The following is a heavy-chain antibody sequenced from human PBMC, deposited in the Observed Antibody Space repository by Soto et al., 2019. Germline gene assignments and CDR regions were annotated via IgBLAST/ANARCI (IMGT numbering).Heavy chain of an antibody. V-gene: IGHV3-15*01. D-gene: IGHD5-18*01. CDR2: IKSKTDGGTT. Sequence: PGGSLRLSCAASVFTFSNAWMSWVRQAPGKGLEWVGRIKSKTDGGTTDYAAPVKGRLTISRDDSKNTLYLQMNSLKTEDTAVYYCTTVWSYGTFDYWGQGTLVTVSS. J-gene: IGHJ4*02. CDR3: TTVWSYGTFDY. CDR1: VFTFSNAW.